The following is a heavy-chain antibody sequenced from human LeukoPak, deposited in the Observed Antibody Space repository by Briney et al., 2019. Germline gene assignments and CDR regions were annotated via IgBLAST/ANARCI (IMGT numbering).Heavy chain of an antibody. CDR1: GFTFSDYW. D-gene: IGHD1-7*01. CDR2: IMLDDSEK. V-gene: IGHV3-7*01. J-gene: IGHJ4*02. CDR3: ATDRKAGTWDPRFNY. Sequence: GGSLRLSCSASGFTFSDYWMMWVRQAPGKGLEWVGNIMLDDSEKNYVDSVKGRFTISRDNAKFSLFLQMNSLRAEDTAIYYCATDRKAGTWDPRFNYWGQGTLVTVSS.